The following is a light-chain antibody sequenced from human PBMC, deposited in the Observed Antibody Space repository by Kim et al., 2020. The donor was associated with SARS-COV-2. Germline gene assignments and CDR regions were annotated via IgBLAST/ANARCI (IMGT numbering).Light chain of an antibody. Sequence: SSVGDGVTITCRASKGISNYLALYQQDPGKAPKLLIYCASTLQSGVPSRFSGSGSGTDFTLTISNLQPEDFATYSCHQFNSYPRSFGQGTKVDIK. CDR3: HQFNSYPRS. V-gene: IGKV1-9*01. J-gene: IGKJ1*01. CDR1: KGISNY. CDR2: CAS.